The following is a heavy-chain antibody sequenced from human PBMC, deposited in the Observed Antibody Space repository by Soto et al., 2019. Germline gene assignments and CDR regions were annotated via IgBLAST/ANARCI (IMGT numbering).Heavy chain of an antibody. Sequence: QVQLVESGGGVVQPGRSLRLSCAASGFTFSSYAMHWVRQAPGKGLEWVAVISYDGSNKYYADSVKGRFTISRDNSKNTRYRQMNSLRAEDTAVYYCARDRCRIYYGRYVWGQGTTVTVSS. CDR2: ISYDGSNK. D-gene: IGHD2-15*01. J-gene: IGHJ6*02. V-gene: IGHV3-30-3*01. CDR3: ARDRCRIYYGRYV. CDR1: GFTFSSYA.